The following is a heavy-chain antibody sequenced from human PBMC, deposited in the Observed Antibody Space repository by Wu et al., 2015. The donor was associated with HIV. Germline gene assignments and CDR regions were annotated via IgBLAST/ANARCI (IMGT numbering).Heavy chain of an antibody. D-gene: IGHD5-12*01. Sequence: QVQLEQSGGEVKNVGASIKVSCKASGYTFKTYGISWVRQAPGQGLEWMGWISIYTGNTNYEEKFQDRVTMIADPSTKTAYMEVRRLRSDDTAVYYCARNQKYSHPSYYYYYYYMDVWGKGTTVIVSS. V-gene: IGHV1-18*04. J-gene: IGHJ6*03. CDR3: ARNQKYSHPSYYYYYYYMDV. CDR1: GYTFKTYG. CDR2: ISIYTGNT.